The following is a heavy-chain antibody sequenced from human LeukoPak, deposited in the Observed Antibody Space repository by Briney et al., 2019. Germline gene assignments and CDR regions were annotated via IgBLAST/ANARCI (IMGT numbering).Heavy chain of an antibody. CDR1: GFTFSTYA. V-gene: IGHV3-23*01. J-gene: IGHJ4*02. Sequence: GGFLRLSCAASGFTFSTYAMTWVRQAPGKGLEWVSSITNTGGSTYYTDSVKGRFTISRDNSKSTLYLQMDSLRAEDTAVYYCAKDGGLWGQGTLVTVSS. CDR2: ITNTGGST. CDR3: AKDGGL.